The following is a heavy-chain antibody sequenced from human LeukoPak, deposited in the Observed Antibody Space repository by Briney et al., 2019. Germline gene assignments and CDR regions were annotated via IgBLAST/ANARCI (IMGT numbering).Heavy chain of an antibody. CDR2: ISANSGYI. D-gene: IGHD2-2*01. CDR3: AGDVSRVVPSAGYCYY. CDR1: GFTLSDYY. V-gene: IGHV3-11*06. J-gene: IGHJ4*02. Sequence: GGSLRLSCASSGFTLSDYYMSWIRQAPGKGLEWVSYISANSGYIKFADSVRGQFTISRDNAKNSLYLQMNSLIAQDTAVYYCAGDVSRVVPSAGYCYYWGQGTRVTVSS.